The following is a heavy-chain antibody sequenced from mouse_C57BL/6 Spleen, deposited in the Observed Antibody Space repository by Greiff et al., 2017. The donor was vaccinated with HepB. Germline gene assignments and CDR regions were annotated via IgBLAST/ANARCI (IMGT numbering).Heavy chain of an antibody. CDR3: ARGGYYGNYEFAY. CDR2: INPSSGYT. Sequence: VQLVESGAELARPGASVKMSCKASGYTFTSYTMHWVKQRPGQGLEWIGYINPSSGYTKYNQKFKDKATLTADKSSSTAYMQLSSLTSEDSAVYYCARGGYYGNYEFAYWGQGTLVTVSA. CDR1: GYTFTSYT. J-gene: IGHJ3*01. D-gene: IGHD2-1*01. V-gene: IGHV1-4*01.